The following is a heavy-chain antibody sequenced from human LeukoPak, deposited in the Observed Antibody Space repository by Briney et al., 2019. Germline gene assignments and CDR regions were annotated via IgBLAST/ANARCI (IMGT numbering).Heavy chain of an antibody. D-gene: IGHD5-18*01. J-gene: IGHJ4*02. CDR1: GGSFSGYY. CDR3: ARGPGDTAMVDFDY. CDR2: INHSGST. V-gene: IGHV4-34*01. Sequence: SETLSLNCAVYGGSFSGYYWSWIRQPPGKGLEWIGEINHSGSTNYNPSLTSRVTISVDTSKNQFSLKLSSVTAADTAVYYCARGPGDTAMVDFDYWGQGTLVTVSS.